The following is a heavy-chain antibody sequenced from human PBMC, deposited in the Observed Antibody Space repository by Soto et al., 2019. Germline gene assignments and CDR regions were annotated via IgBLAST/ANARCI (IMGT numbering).Heavy chain of an antibody. CDR2: ISYDGSNK. CDR3: AKGHVWFGESKNAFDI. CDR1: GFTFSSYG. V-gene: IGHV3-30*18. D-gene: IGHD3-10*01. J-gene: IGHJ3*02. Sequence: PGGSLRLSCAASGFTFSSYGMHWVRQAPGKGLEWVAVISYDGSNKYYADSVKGRFTISRDNSKNTLYLQMNSLRAEDTAVYYCAKGHVWFGESKNAFDIWGQGTMVTVSS.